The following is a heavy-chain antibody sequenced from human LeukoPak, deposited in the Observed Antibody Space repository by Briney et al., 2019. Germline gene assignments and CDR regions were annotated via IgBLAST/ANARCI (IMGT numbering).Heavy chain of an antibody. D-gene: IGHD4-23*01. CDR1: GFAFNNYA. J-gene: IGHJ4*02. V-gene: IGHV3-23*01. CDR2: ISYSGANT. CDR3: AKSTVMTTVVTPAFDY. Sequence: GGSLRLSCAASGFAFNNYAMSWVRQAPGKGLEWASAISYSGANTYYADSVKGRFTISRDNSKNTLILQMNSLRAEDTAVYYCAKSTVMTTVVTPAFDYWGQGTLVTVSS.